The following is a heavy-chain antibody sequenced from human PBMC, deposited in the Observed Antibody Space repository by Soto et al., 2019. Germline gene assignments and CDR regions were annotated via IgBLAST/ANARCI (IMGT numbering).Heavy chain of an antibody. Sequence: KTSETLSLTCTVSGGSISSGGYYWSWIRQHPGKGLEWIGYIYYSGSTYYNPSLKSRVTISVDTSKNQFSLKLSSVTAADTAVYYCAREVAAGFFDYWGQGTLVTVSS. J-gene: IGHJ4*02. D-gene: IGHD6-13*01. V-gene: IGHV4-31*03. CDR2: IYYSGST. CDR1: GGSISSGGYY. CDR3: AREVAAGFFDY.